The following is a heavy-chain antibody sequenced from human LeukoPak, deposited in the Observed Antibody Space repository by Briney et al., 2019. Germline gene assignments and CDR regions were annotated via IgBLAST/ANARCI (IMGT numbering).Heavy chain of an antibody. CDR1: GYIFTSYG. D-gene: IGHD6-13*01. CDR2: VSAYNGNT. CDR3: ARVLDISSSWYYYYYYGMDV. V-gene: IGHV1-18*01. Sequence: ASVKVSCKASGYIFTSYGISWVRQAPGQGLERMGWVSAYNGNTNYAQKLQGRVTMTTDTSTSTAYMELRSLRSDDTAVYYCARVLDISSSWYYYYYYGMDVWGQGTTVTVSS. J-gene: IGHJ6*02.